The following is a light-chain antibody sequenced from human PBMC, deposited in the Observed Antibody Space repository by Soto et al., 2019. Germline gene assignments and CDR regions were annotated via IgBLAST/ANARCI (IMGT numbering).Light chain of an antibody. CDR3: AAWDDRLSGHWE. CDR2: EVS. Sequence: QSALTQPPSASGSPGQSVTISCTGTSSDIGAYNYVSWYQQYPGKAPKLIIYEVSQRPSGVPDRFSGSKSGNTASLTVSGLQLEDEADYYCAAWDDRLSGHWEFGGGTKVTVL. J-gene: IGLJ3*02. V-gene: IGLV2-8*01. CDR1: SSDIGAYNY.